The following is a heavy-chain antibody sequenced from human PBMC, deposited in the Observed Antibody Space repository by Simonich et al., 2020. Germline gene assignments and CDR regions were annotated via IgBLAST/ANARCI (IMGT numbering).Heavy chain of an antibody. V-gene: IGHV1-18*01. D-gene: IGHD6-13*01. CDR2: ISADKGNT. J-gene: IGHJ4*02. Sequence: QVQLVQSGAEVKKPGASVKVSCKASGYTFTTYGISWVRQAPGQGLEWMGWISADKGNTNYAQKLQGRVTMTTDTSTSTAYMELRSLGSDDTAVYYCARDQGGRAAAATDYWGQGTLVTVSS. CDR3: ARDQGGRAAAATDY. CDR1: GYTFTTYG.